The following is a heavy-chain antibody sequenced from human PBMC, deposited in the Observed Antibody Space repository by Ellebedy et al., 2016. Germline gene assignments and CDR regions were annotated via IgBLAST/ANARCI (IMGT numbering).Heavy chain of an antibody. CDR3: ARDGSEWSRDL. Sequence: GESLKISXAASASTFSGYTMNWVRQAPGKGLEWVSSISSTGSDIYYRDSVKGRFTISRDNAKNSLYLQMNSLRVEDTAVYYCARDGSEWSRDLWGQGTLVTVSS. J-gene: IGHJ5*02. CDR2: ISSTGSDI. CDR1: ASTFSGYT. V-gene: IGHV3-21*06. D-gene: IGHD3-3*01.